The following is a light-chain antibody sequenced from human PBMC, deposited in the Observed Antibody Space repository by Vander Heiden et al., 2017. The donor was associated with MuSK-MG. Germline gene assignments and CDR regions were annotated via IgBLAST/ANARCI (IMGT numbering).Light chain of an antibody. CDR1: QSVSSN. CDR3: QQYNNWRAIT. J-gene: IGKJ4*01. V-gene: IGKV3-15*01. CDR2: GAS. Sequence: EIVMTQSPATLSVSPGERATLSCRASQSVSSNLAWYQQKPGQAPRLFIYGASTRATGIPARFSGSGSGTEFTLTISSLQSEDFAVYYCQQYNNWRAITFGGGTKVEIK.